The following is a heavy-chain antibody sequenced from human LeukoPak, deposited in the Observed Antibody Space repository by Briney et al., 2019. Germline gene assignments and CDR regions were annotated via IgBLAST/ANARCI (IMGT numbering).Heavy chain of an antibody. Sequence: ASVKVSCKASGYTFTGYYMHWVRQSPRQGLEWMGWINPNSGGTNYAQKFQGRVTMTRDTSISTAYMELSRLRSDDTAVYYCARLSWTLDFDYWGQGTLVTVSS. CDR2: INPNSGGT. D-gene: IGHD6-13*01. J-gene: IGHJ4*02. CDR1: GYTFTGYY. V-gene: IGHV1-2*02. CDR3: ARLSWTLDFDY.